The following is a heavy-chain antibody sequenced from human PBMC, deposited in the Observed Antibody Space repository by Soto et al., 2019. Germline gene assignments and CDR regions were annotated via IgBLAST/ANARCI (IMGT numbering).Heavy chain of an antibody. Sequence: QVQLVESGGGVVQPGRSLRLSCAASGFTFSSYGMHWVRQAPGKGLEWVAVIWYDGSNKYYADSVKGRFTISRDNSKNTLYLQMNSLRAEDTAVYYCARDFSRWSGYGDYWGQGTLVTVSS. D-gene: IGHD5-12*01. J-gene: IGHJ4*02. V-gene: IGHV3-33*01. CDR1: GFTFSSYG. CDR3: ARDFSRWSGYGDY. CDR2: IWYDGSNK.